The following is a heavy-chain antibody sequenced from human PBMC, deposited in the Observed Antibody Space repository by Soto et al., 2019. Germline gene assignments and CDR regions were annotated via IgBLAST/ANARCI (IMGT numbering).Heavy chain of an antibody. CDR1: GYTFTSYG. CDR2: IDPGNGNT. V-gene: IGHV1-3*01. D-gene: IGHD3-22*01. Sequence: ASVKVSCKASGYTFTSYGINWVRQAPGRGLEWMGWIDPGNGNTKYSQQFQGRVIIDRDTSASTAYMELSSLRSEDTAVYYCARGGYFDSSNYLAYWGLGTLVTVS. J-gene: IGHJ4*02. CDR3: ARGGYFDSSNYLAY.